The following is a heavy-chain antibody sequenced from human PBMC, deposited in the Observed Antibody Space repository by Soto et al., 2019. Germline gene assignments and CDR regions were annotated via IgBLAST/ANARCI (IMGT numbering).Heavy chain of an antibody. J-gene: IGHJ4*02. CDR3: AQDRGWGVVSPSHDY. Sequence: EVQLLESGGGLVQPGGSLRVSCEASGFTFRNFVMSWVRQAPGKGLEWVSAIRGSGGETFYADSVKGRFTISRDNSRNTLYLQMSSLRDEDTALYFCAQDRGWGVVSPSHDYWGRGTLVTVSS. CDR1: GFTFRNFV. CDR2: IRGSGGET. V-gene: IGHV3-23*01. D-gene: IGHD2-21*01.